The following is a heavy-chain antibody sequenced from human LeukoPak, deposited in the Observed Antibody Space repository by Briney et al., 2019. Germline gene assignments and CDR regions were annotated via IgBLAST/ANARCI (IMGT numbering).Heavy chain of an antibody. D-gene: IGHD3-3*01. CDR2: IYYSGST. J-gene: IGHJ3*02. Sequence: PSETLSLTCAVSGGSISSYYWSWIRQPPGKGLEWIGYIYYSGSTNYNPSLKSRVTISVDTSKNQFSLKLSSVTAADTAVYYCARGPVVVTMRFDAFDIWGQGTMVTVSS. V-gene: IGHV4-59*08. CDR1: GGSISSYY. CDR3: ARGPVVVTMRFDAFDI.